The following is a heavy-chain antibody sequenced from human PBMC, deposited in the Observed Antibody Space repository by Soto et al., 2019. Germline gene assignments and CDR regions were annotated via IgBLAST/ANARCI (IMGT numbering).Heavy chain of an antibody. Sequence: GGSLRLSCAASGFPFSSYAMSWVRQAPGKGLEWVSSISASSTYIYYADSVKGRFAISRDNAKKSLWLQMNSLRAEDTAVYYCVPYYFESLDYWGQGTLVTVSS. CDR1: GFPFSSYA. D-gene: IGHD3-22*01. V-gene: IGHV3-21*01. CDR3: VPYYFESLDY. CDR2: ISASSTYI. J-gene: IGHJ4*02.